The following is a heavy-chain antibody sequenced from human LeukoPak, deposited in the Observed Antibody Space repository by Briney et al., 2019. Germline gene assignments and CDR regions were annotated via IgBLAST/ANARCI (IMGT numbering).Heavy chain of an antibody. D-gene: IGHD1-26*01. Sequence: GGSLRLSCAASGFTFSSYGMHWVRQAPGKGLEWVAVIWYDGSNKYYADSVKGRFTISRDNSKNTLYLQMNSLRAEDTAVYYCAREVRYSGSLDYFDYWGQGTLVTVSS. CDR1: GFTFSSYG. CDR3: AREVRYSGSLDYFDY. CDR2: IWYDGSNK. V-gene: IGHV3-33*01. J-gene: IGHJ4*02.